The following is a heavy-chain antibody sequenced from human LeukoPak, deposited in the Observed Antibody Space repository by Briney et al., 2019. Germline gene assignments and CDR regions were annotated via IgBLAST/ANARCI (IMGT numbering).Heavy chain of an antibody. Sequence: PSEALSLTCAVSGYSISSGYYWGWIRQPPGKGLEWIGSIYHSGSTYYNPSLKSRVTISVDTSKNQFSLKLSSVTAADTAVYYCARLIDIWGQGTMVTVSS. CDR3: ARLIDI. V-gene: IGHV4-38-2*01. CDR2: IYHSGST. J-gene: IGHJ3*02. CDR1: GYSISSGYY.